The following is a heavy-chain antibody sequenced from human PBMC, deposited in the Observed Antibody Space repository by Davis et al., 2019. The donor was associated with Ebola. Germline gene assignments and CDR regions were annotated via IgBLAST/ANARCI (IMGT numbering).Heavy chain of an antibody. Sequence: GESLKISCAASGFTFSSYAMHWVRQAPGKGLEWVAVISKDGSSKYYADPVKGRFTISRDNSKNTLYLQMNSLRADDTALYSCAKESVRDTMIWGFDSWGQGTLVTVSS. CDR2: ISKDGSSK. J-gene: IGHJ4*02. CDR3: AKESVRDTMIWGFDS. V-gene: IGHV3-30*04. D-gene: IGHD3-10*01. CDR1: GFTFSSYA.